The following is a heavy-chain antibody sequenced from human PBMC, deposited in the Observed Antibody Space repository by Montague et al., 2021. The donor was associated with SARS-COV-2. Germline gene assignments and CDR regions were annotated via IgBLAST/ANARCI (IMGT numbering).Heavy chain of an antibody. J-gene: IGHJ4*02. D-gene: IGHD3-10*01. CDR2: ITHRGST. CDR1: GGSFSGYY. Sequence: SETLSLTCAVYGGSFSGYYWTWIRQAQGTGLEWIGEITHRGSTTYNPPLESRVTISVDTSKKQFSLKLRSVTAADTAVYYCTRWISRLRGVDEWGQGTLVTVSS. CDR3: TRWISRLRGVDE. V-gene: IGHV4-34*01.